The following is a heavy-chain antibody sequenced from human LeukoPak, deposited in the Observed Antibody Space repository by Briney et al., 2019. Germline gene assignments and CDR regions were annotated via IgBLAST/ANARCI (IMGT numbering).Heavy chain of an antibody. CDR1: GASISSGTYY. Sequence: PSETLSLTCTVSGASISSGTYYSGWVRQPPGKGLEWIGSMYYSGSTSYNPSLKSRVTISVDTSKNQFSLKLDSVTAADTAVYYCARNASDSGTSYFDYWGQGTLVTVSS. CDR2: MYYSGST. J-gene: IGHJ4*02. D-gene: IGHD1-26*01. CDR3: ARNASDSGTSYFDY. V-gene: IGHV4-39*01.